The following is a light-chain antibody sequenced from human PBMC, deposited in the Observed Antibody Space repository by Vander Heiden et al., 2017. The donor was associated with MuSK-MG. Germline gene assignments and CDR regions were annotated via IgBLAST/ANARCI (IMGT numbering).Light chain of an antibody. CDR2: GAS. Sequence: MVMTQSPATLSVSPGEGATLSCRASQSVSNNLAWYQQKPGQAPRLLIYGASTRATDIPARISGSGSGTEFTLTISSLQSEDFAVYSCQQYDNLPPTFGQGTKVEIK. CDR3: QQYDNLPPT. CDR1: QSVSNN. V-gene: IGKV3-15*01. J-gene: IGKJ1*01.